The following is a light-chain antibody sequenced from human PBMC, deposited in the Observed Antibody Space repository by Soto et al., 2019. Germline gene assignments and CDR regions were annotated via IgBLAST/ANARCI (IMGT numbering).Light chain of an antibody. CDR3: SSYTSSSLLV. J-gene: IGLJ2*01. Sequence: QSVLTQPASVSGSPGQSITISCTGTSSDVGGYNSVSWYQQHTGKAPKLMIYDVSHRPSGVSDRFSGSKSGNTAALTISGLQAEDEADYYCSSYTSSSLLVFGGGTKLTVL. CDR2: DVS. V-gene: IGLV2-14*01. CDR1: SSDVGGYNS.